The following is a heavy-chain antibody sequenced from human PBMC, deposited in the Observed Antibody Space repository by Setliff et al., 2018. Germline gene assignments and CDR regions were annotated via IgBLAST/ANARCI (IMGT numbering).Heavy chain of an antibody. D-gene: IGHD3-22*01. V-gene: IGHV4-59*01. CDR2: VYSGGSP. Sequence: PSETLSLTCKVSGDSMIGYYWSWIRQPPGKGLDWIGYVYSGGSPNYSPSFKSRVTMPIDTSKNQFSLKPKSVTAADTAVYYCARLYHNDNSADFRRAPFDVWGQGMMVTVSS. J-gene: IGHJ3*01. CDR1: GDSMIGYY. CDR3: ARLYHNDNSADFRRAPFDV.